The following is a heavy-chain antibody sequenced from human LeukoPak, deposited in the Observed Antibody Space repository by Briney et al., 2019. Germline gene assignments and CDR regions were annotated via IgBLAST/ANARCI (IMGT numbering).Heavy chain of an antibody. CDR3: ARPVAVAGYRYFDY. V-gene: IGHV1-2*02. D-gene: IGHD6-19*01. CDR2: INPNSGGT. J-gene: IGHJ4*02. Sequence: VSVKVSCKASGYTFTGYYMHWVRQAPGQGLEWMGWINPNSGGTNYAQKFQGRVTMTRDTSISTAYMELSRLRSDDTAVYYCARPVAVAGYRYFDYWGQGTLVTVSS. CDR1: GYTFTGYY.